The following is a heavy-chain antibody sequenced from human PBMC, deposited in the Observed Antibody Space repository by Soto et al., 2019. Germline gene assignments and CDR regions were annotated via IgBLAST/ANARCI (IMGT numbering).Heavy chain of an antibody. CDR1: GFTFSSYG. J-gene: IGHJ4*02. D-gene: IGHD1-26*01. V-gene: IGHV3-33*01. CDR2: IWYDGSNK. Sequence: QVQLVESGGGVVQPGRSLRLSCAASGFTFSSYGMNWVRQAPGKGLEWVADIWYDGSNKYYADSVKGRFTISRDNSKNSLYLQMNSLRAEDTAVYYCARYRTEGATACDYWGQGTLVTVSS. CDR3: ARYRTEGATACDY.